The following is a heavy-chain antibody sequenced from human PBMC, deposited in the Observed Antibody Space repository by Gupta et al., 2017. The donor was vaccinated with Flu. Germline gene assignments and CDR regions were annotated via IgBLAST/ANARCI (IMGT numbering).Heavy chain of an antibody. CDR1: GFTLTTYW. CDR2: MKQDETEK. V-gene: IGHV3-7*01. D-gene: IGHD3-3*01. J-gene: IGHJ6*04. Sequence: EVQLVESGGDLVQPGGSLRLYCAASGFTLTTYWMSWVRQAPGKGLEWVANMKQDETEKYYVDSVKGRFTISKDNAKNSLYLQMHSLRAEDTAVYYCARGFWSGSPVGGDVWGKGTTVTVSS. CDR3: ARGFWSGSPVGGDV.